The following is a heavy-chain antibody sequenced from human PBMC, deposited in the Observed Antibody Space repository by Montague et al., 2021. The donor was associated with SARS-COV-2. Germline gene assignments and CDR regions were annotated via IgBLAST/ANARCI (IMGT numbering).Heavy chain of an antibody. D-gene: IGHD3-9*01. CDR3: VRHPHYDGLNGPPDF. CDR2: VLYNKGT. Sequence: SETLSLTCTVSGVSVTDYSWSWIRQPPGKGLEWVGDVLYNKGTNSNPSLKSRVAISVDTSKNQFSLRLTSVTAADPALYYCVRHPHYDGLNGPPDFWDQGTLVTVSS. J-gene: IGHJ4*02. V-gene: IGHV4-59*08. CDR1: GVSVTDYS.